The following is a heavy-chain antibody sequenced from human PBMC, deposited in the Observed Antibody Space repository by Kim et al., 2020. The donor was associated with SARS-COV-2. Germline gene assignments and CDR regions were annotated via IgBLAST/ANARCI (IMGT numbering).Heavy chain of an antibody. D-gene: IGHD1-26*01. Sequence: GGSLRLSCAASGFTFSSYSMNWVRQAPGKGLEWVSSISSSSSYIYYADSVKGRFTISRDNAKNSLYLQMNSLRAEDTAVYYCARQWGVGAATFDYWGQGTLVTVSS. CDR2: ISSSSSYI. CDR3: ARQWGVGAATFDY. V-gene: IGHV3-21*01. CDR1: GFTFSSYS. J-gene: IGHJ4*02.